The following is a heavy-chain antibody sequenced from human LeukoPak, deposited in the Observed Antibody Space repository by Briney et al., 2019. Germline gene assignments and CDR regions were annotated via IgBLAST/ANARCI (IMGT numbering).Heavy chain of an antibody. CDR3: ARAYCGVACYSRAMDY. CDR1: GFTFSSYW. J-gene: IGHJ4*02. D-gene: IGHD2-21*02. V-gene: IGHV3-74*01. CDR2: INSDGRST. Sequence: PGGSLRLSCAASGFTFSSYWMHWVRQVPGKGLVWVSRINSDGRSTSYAESVKGRFTVSRDNAKNTLFLQMNSLRVEDTAVYFCARAYCGVACYSRAMDYWGQGTLVTVSS.